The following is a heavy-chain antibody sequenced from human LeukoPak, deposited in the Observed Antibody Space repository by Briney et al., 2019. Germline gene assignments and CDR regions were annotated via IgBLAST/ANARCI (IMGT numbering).Heavy chain of an antibody. CDR3: ARAYDFWSGYYFDY. D-gene: IGHD3-3*01. CDR1: GGSISSGGYY. CDR2: IYYSGST. Sequence: SETLSLTCTVSGGSISSGGYYWSWIRQHPGKGLEWIGYIYYSGSTYYNPSLKSRVTISVDTSKNQFSLKLSSVTAADTAVYYCARAYDFWSGYYFDYWGQGTLVTVSS. V-gene: IGHV4-31*03. J-gene: IGHJ4*02.